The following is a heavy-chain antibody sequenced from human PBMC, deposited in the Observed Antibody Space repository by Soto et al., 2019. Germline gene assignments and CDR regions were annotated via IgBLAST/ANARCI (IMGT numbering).Heavy chain of an antibody. J-gene: IGHJ6*02. V-gene: IGHV1-18*01. CDR1: GYTFTSYG. CDR3: ARFRREQYYHYGMDV. CDR2: ISAYNGNT. Sequence: ASVKVSCKASGYTFTSYGISWVRQAPGQGLEWMGWISAYNGNTNYAQKLQGRVTMTTDTSTSTAYMELRSLRSDDTAVYYCARFRREQYYHYGMDVWGQGTTVTVSS.